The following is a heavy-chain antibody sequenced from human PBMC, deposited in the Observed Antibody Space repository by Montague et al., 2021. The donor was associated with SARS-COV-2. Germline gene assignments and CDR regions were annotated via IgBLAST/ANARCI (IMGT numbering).Heavy chain of an antibody. CDR3: ARSNLHDYADY. CDR2: INPDGDAT. CDR1: GFTFSTYC. J-gene: IGHJ4*02. D-gene: IGHD4/OR15-4a*01. Sequence: SLRLSCAASGFTFSTYCMSWIRQVPGKGLAWVSRINPDGDATTYADSVKGRFTISRDNSKNILYLQMNSLRGEDTAVYYCARSNLHDYADYWGRGNLVAVSS. V-gene: IGHV3-74*01.